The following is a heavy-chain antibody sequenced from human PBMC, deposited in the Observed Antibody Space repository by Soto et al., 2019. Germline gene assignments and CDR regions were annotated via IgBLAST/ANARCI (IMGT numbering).Heavy chain of an antibody. D-gene: IGHD1-1*01. CDR2: INGGTGQT. CDR3: ARGKGMEENYYYYGLDI. CDR1: GYSFTGYF. J-gene: IGHJ6*02. Sequence: ASVKVSCKVSGYSFTGYFMHWVRQAPGQGPEWMGWINGGTGQTKHSQRFQGRVNITRDTSASTAYMELSSLRSEDTAVYYCARGKGMEENYYYYGLDIWGQGTTVTVSS. V-gene: IGHV1-3*01.